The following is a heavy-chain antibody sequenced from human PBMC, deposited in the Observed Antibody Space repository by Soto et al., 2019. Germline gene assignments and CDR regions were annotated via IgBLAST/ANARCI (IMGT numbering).Heavy chain of an antibody. CDR1: GLAFSNYA. CDR3: AKAPNGYYVGEFDY. D-gene: IGHD3-10*02. CDR2: ISGSGAGT. Sequence: EAQLLESGGGLVQPGGSLRLSCAGSGLAFSNYAVTWVRQAPGKGLEWVSAISGSGAGTYYADSVRGRFTISSDNSKNVVYLHMNSLRAEDTAIYHCAKAPNGYYVGEFDYWCQGTLVTVSS. V-gene: IGHV3-23*01. J-gene: IGHJ4*02.